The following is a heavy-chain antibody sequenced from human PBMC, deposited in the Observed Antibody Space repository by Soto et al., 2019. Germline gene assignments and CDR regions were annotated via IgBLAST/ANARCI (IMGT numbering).Heavy chain of an antibody. V-gene: IGHV3-11*06. CDR2: ISSSSSYT. J-gene: IGHJ4*02. CDR3: ARRLAGGVVAATGALDY. CDR1: GFTFSDYY. D-gene: IGHD2-15*01. Sequence: VQLVESGGGLVKPGGSLRLSCAACGFTFSDYYMSWIRQAPGKGLEWVSYISSSSSYTNYADSVKGRFTISRDNAKNSLYLQMNSLRAEDTAVYYCARRLAGGVVAATGALDYWGQGTLVTVSS.